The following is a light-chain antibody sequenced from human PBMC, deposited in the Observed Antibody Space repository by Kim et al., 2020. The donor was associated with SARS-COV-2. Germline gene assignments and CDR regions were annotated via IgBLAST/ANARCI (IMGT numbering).Light chain of an antibody. CDR1: NISSNA. V-gene: IGLV3-21*04. J-gene: IGLJ2*01. CDR2: YNT. CDR3: QVWDSSSNHVV. Sequence: PGKTARITCGGNNISSNAVHCCHQKPRQPPLLVIHYNTDRPSGILQRFSAATSANTATLTISSVEVGDEADFYCQVWDSSSNHVVFGGGTQLTVL.